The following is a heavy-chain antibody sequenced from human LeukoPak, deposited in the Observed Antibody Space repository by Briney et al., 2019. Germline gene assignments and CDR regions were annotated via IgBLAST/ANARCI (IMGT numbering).Heavy chain of an antibody. V-gene: IGHV1-46*03. J-gene: IGHJ4*02. CDR2: INPSGGST. CDR3: AYEGYYYGRSGYYYYFDY. CDR1: GYTFTSYY. D-gene: IGHD3-22*01. Sequence: GASVKVSCKASGYTFTSYYMHWVRQATGQGLEWMGIINPSGGSTSYAQKFQGRVTMTRDMSTSTVYMELSSLRSEDTAVYYGAYEGYYYGRSGYYYYFDYWGQGTLVTVSS.